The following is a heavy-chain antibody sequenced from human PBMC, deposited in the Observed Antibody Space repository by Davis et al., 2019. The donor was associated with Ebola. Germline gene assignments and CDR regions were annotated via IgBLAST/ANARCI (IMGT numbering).Heavy chain of an antibody. V-gene: IGHV4-59*01. J-gene: IGHJ4*02. D-gene: IGHD2-15*01. CDR3: ARESGGLDY. Sequence: MPSETLSLTCAVYGGSFSGSYWGWIRQPPGKGLEWIGYIYYSGSTNYNPSLKSRVTISVDTSKNQFSLKLSSVTAADTAVYYCARESGGLDYWGQGTLVTVSS. CDR2: IYYSGST. CDR1: GGSFSGSY.